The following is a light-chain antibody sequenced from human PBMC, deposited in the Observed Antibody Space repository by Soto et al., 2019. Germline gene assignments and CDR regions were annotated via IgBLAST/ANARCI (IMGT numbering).Light chain of an antibody. CDR2: DAS. CDR3: QQRSTWPLT. J-gene: IGKJ4*01. V-gene: IGKV3-11*01. CDR1: QSISSY. Sequence: EIVVTQSPATLSLSPGERATLSCRASQSISSYLAWYQQKPGHAPRLLIYDASNRATGIPARFSGSGCGTDFTLTISSLEPEDFAVYYCQQRSTWPLTFGGGTKVEIK.